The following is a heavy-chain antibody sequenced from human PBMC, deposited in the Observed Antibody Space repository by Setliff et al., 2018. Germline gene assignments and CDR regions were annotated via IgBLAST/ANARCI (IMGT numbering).Heavy chain of an antibody. D-gene: IGHD1-1*01. CDR3: TSAKLERRTGHHYYMDV. Sequence: PGGSLRLSCAASGFTFSSYAMHWVRQAPGKGLEYVSSISTNGGSTYYTDSVKGRLTISRDNSKNTLYLQMGSLRVEDTATYYCTSAKLERRTGHHYYMDVWGKGTTVTVSS. V-gene: IGHV3-64*02. CDR1: GFTFSSYA. CDR2: ISTNGGST. J-gene: IGHJ6*03.